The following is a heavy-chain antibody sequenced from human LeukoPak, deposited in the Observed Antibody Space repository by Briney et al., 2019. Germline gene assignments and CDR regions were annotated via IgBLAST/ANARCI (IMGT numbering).Heavy chain of an antibody. CDR2: IIPILGIA. CDR1: GGTFSSYA. J-gene: IGHJ5*02. Sequence: GSSVKASCTASGGTFSSYAISWVRQAPGQGLEWMGRIIPILGIANYAQKFQGRVTITADKSTSTAYMELSSLRSEDTAVYYCARGIAVAGKRSNWFDPWGQGTLVTVSS. D-gene: IGHD6-19*01. V-gene: IGHV1-69*04. CDR3: ARGIAVAGKRSNWFDP.